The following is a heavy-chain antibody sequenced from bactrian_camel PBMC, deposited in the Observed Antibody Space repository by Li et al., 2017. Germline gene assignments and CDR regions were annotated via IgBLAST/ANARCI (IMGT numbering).Heavy chain of an antibody. Sequence: VQLVESGGGLVQPGGSLRLSCAASGFTFSSYYMSWVRQDPGKGLEWVSSIDSDGSNTYYADSVKGRFTVSGDNAEYTLTLQMTNLKPEDTAVYYCATGHREPGWVPRSVGTQVTVS. J-gene: IGHJ4*01. CDR1: GFTFSSYY. CDR2: IDSDGSNT. V-gene: IGHV3-2*01. D-gene: IGHD5*01.